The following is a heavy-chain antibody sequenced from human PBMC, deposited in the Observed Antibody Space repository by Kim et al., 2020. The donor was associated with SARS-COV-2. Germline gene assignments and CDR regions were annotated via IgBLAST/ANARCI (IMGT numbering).Heavy chain of an antibody. CDR3: ARDRGMHHY. CDR1: GFNVSSNY. J-gene: IGHJ4*02. Sequence: GGSLRLSCAATGFNVSSNYMSWVRQAPGKGLEWVSLIYADGTPYYVESVKGRFTISRDISKNTLYLQMNSLRDDDTALYYYARDRGMHHYWGQGVLVTVSS. V-gene: IGHV3-66*01. CDR2: IYADGTP. D-gene: IGHD3-10*01.